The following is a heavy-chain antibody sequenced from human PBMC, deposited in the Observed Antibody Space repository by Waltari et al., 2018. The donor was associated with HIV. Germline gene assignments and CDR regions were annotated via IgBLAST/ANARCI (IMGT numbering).Heavy chain of an antibody. J-gene: IGHJ5*02. CDR3: ARTSGVKGWFDI. CDR1: GYSISGGYY. Sequence: QVQLQESGPGLVKPSETLSLTCTVSGYSISGGYYWGWIRQPPGKGLQCIARIFQSGTTYYNPSLKRRVTISVDTSKNQFSLKLTAVTAADTAVYYCARTSGVKGWFDIWGQGTLVTVSS. V-gene: IGHV4-38-2*02. CDR2: IFQSGTT. D-gene: IGHD2-21*01.